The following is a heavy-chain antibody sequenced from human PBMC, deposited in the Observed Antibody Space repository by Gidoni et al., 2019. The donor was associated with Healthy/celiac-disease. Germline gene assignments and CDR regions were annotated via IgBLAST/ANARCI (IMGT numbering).Heavy chain of an antibody. CDR2: ISWNSGSI. Sequence: EVQLVESGGGLVQPGRSLRLSCAASGFTFDDYAMHWVRQAPGKGLEWVSGISWNSGSIGYADSVKGRFTISRDNAKNSLYLQMNSLRAEDTALYYCAKGTYCSSTSCSLDYWGQGTLVTVSS. CDR1: GFTFDDYA. CDR3: AKGTYCSSTSCSLDY. D-gene: IGHD2-2*01. J-gene: IGHJ4*02. V-gene: IGHV3-9*01.